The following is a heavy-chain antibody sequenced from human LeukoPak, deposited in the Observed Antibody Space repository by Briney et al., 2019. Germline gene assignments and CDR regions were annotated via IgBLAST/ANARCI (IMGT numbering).Heavy chain of an antibody. D-gene: IGHD3-10*02. V-gene: IGHV3-30*02. CDR1: GFTFSSYG. CDR3: AELGITMIGGV. CDR2: IRYDGSTK. Sequence: GGSLRLSCAASGFTFSSYGMHWVRQAPGKGLEWVAFIRYDGSTKYYADSVKGRFTISRDNSKNTLYLQMNSLRAEDTAVYYCAELGITMIGGVWGKGTTVTISS. J-gene: IGHJ6*04.